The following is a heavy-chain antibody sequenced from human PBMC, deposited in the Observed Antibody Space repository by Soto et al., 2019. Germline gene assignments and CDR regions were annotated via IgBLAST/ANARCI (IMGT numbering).Heavy chain of an antibody. CDR3: SRGGRGINLNYETSAFDY. J-gene: IGHJ4*02. CDR2: INPNSGGT. V-gene: IGHV1-2*02. CDR1: GYTFTGYY. D-gene: IGHD1-7*01. Sequence: GASVKVSCKASGYTFTGYYMHWVRQAPGQGLEWMGWINPNSGGTNYAQKFQGRVTMTRDTYISTAYMELSRLRSDDTAVYYCSRGGRGINLNYETSAFDYWGQGTLVTVSS.